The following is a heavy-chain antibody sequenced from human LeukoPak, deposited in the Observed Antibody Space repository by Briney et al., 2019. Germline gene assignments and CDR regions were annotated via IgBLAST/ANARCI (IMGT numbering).Heavy chain of an antibody. CDR1: GGSISSYY. D-gene: IGHD5-18*01. CDR2: IYYSGSA. J-gene: IGHJ4*02. V-gene: IGHV4-59*08. CDR3: ARHGGGCSYDA. Sequence: SETLSLTCTVSGGSISSYYWSWIRQPPGKGLEWIGYIYYSGSANYNPSLKSRVTISLDTSKNQFSLRLSSMTAADTAMYYCARHGGGCSYDAWGQGTLVTVSS.